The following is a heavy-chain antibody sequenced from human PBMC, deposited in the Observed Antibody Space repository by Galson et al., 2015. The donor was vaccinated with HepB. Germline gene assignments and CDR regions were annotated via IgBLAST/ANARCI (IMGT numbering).Heavy chain of an antibody. CDR3: AKSPTPITMIVAEGYFDY. D-gene: IGHD3-22*01. J-gene: IGHJ4*02. Sequence: SVKVSCKASGYTFTSYAMHWVRQAPGQRLEWMGWINAGNGNTKYSQKFQGRVTITRDTSASTAYMELSSLRSEDTAVYYCAKSPTPITMIVAEGYFDYWGQGTLVTVSS. CDR2: INAGNGNT. V-gene: IGHV1-3*01. CDR1: GYTFTSYA.